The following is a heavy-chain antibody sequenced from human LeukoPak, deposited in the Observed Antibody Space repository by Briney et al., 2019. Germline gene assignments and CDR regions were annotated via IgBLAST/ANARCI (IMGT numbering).Heavy chain of an antibody. CDR2: IYSGGST. V-gene: IGHV3-66*01. CDR3: ALEYDSSGYFRY. Sequence: GGSLRLSCAASGFTVSSTYMSWVRQAPGKGLEWVSLIYSGGSTFYADSVKGRFTISRDNSKNTLYLQMNSLRAEDTAVYYCALEYDSSGYFRYWGQRTLVTVSS. J-gene: IGHJ4*02. CDR1: GFTVSSTY. D-gene: IGHD3-22*01.